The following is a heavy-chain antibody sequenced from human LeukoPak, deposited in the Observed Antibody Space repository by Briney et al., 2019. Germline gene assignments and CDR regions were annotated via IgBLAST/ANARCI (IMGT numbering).Heavy chain of an antibody. V-gene: IGHV3-53*01. CDR1: GLTVSSNY. Sequence: GGSLRLSCAASGLTVSSNYMSWVRQAPGEGLEWVSVIYSGGSTYYADSLKGRLTIPRDNSKNTLYLQMNSLRAEDTAVYYCARVRGVGYYYYGMDVWGQGTTVTVSS. CDR3: ARVRGVGYYYYGMDV. CDR2: IYSGGST. J-gene: IGHJ6*02.